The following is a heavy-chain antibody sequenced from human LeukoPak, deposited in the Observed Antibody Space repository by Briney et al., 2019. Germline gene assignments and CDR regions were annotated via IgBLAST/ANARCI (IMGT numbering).Heavy chain of an antibody. Sequence: GESLRLSCAASGFTFSSYAMHWVRQAPGKGLEWVAVISYDGSNKYYADSVKGRFTISRDNSKNTLYLQMNSLRAEDTAVYYCARDHYGFWSGYVHWGQGTLVTVSS. CDR3: ARDHYGFWSGYVH. CDR1: GFTFSSYA. CDR2: ISYDGSNK. V-gene: IGHV3-30*01. D-gene: IGHD3-3*01. J-gene: IGHJ4*02.